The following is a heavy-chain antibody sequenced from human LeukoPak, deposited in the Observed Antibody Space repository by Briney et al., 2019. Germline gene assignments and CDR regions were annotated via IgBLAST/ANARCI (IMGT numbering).Heavy chain of an antibody. CDR1: GFTFSDYA. CDR3: AKDPYSSGWYFWFDP. J-gene: IGHJ5*02. V-gene: IGHV3-30-3*01. CDR2: ISYDGSNK. Sequence: PGGSLRLSCAASGFTFSDYAMHWVRQAPGKGLEWVAVISYDGSNKYYADSVKGRFTISRDNSKNTLYLQMNSLRAEDTAVYYCAKDPYSSGWYFWFDPWGQGTLVTVSS. D-gene: IGHD6-19*01.